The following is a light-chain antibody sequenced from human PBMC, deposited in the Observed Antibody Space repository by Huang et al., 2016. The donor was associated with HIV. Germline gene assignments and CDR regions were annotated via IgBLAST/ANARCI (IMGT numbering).Light chain of an antibody. CDR1: QNVADNY. V-gene: IGKV3-20*01. J-gene: IGKJ2*01. CDR3: QQYSSSFFT. CDR2: GAS. Sequence: EIVLTQSPVNLSLSPGQKATLSCRASQNVADNYLAWYQQKPGQAPRLLVYGASSRVNDIPARFSGSGSGTDFTLSINRLEPEDFALYFCQQYSSSFFTFGQGTSLE.